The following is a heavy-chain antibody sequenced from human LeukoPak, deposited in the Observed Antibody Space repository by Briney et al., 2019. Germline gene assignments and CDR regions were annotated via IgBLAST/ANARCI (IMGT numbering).Heavy chain of an antibody. V-gene: IGHV3-48*01. J-gene: IGHJ5*02. CDR2: ISSSGRTV. CDR1: EFSLSSYS. CDR3: ARDMNYCTPTLCHRNWFDP. D-gene: IGHD2-8*01. Sequence: TGGSLRLSCAASEFSLSSYSMDWFRQTPGKGLEWISYISSSGRTVYYADSVEGRFTVSRDNAKNALYLEMNDLRAEDSAVYYCARDMNYCTPTLCHRNWFDPWGQGTLVTVSS.